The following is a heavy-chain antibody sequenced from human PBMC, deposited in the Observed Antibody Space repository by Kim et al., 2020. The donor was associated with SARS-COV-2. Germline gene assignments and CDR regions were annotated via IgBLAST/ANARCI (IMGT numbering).Heavy chain of an antibody. CDR3: ARCPRSEFNYYGSGSYYSDY. D-gene: IGHD3-10*01. J-gene: IGHJ4*02. Sequence: ASVKVYCKASGYTFTSYGISWVRQAPGQGLEWMGWISAYNGNTNYAQKLQGRVTMTTDTSTSTAYMELRSLRSDDTAVYYCARCPRSEFNYYGSGSYYSDYWGQGTLVTVSS. CDR2: ISAYNGNT. CDR1: GYTFTSYG. V-gene: IGHV1-18*04.